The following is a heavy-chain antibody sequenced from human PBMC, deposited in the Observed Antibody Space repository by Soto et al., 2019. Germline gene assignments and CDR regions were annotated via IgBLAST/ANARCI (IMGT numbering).Heavy chain of an antibody. CDR1: GYIFVNYG. D-gene: IGHD3-16*01. Sequence: QVQLVQSGDEVRKPGSSVKVSCKASGYIFVNYGIAWVRQAPGQGLEWMGWISPYSGNTHYASKVQGRLTMXTXTXXSTAYRDLGSLTSADTAVYYCAMVDNYVTPTPQDVWGQGTTVTVSS. V-gene: IGHV1-18*01. CDR2: ISPYSGNT. J-gene: IGHJ6*02. CDR3: AMVDNYVTPTPQDV.